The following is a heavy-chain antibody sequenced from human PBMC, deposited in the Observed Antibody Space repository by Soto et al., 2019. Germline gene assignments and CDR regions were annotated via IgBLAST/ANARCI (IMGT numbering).Heavy chain of an antibody. V-gene: IGHV3-33*06. CDR3: VKDHCGGDCYSNPYFDY. Sequence: GGSLRLSCAASGFTFSSYWMSWVRQAPGKGLEWLAVIWYDGSKKYYAESVQGRFTISRDNSKKTGYLQMNSLRAEDTSVYYFVKDHCGGDCYSNPYFDYWGQGTLVTVSS. CDR1: GFTFSSYW. J-gene: IGHJ4*02. D-gene: IGHD2-21*02. CDR2: IWYDGSKK.